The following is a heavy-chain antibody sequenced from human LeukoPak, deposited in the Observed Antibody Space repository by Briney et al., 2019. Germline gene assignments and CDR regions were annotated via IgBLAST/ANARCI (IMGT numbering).Heavy chain of an antibody. D-gene: IGHD3-22*01. J-gene: IGHJ4*02. CDR2: IYTSGST. V-gene: IGHV4-61*02. CDR1: GASVSSDSYY. Sequence: SETLSLTCAVSGASVSSDSYYWSWIRQPAGKGLEWIGRIYTSGSTNYNPSLKSRVTMSVDTSKNQFSLKLSSVTAADTAVYYCAREGYYYDSSGYYSDDYWGQGTLVTVSS. CDR3: AREGYYYDSSGYYSDDY.